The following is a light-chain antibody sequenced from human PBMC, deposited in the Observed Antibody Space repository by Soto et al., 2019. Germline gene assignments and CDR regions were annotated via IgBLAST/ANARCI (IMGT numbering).Light chain of an antibody. J-gene: IGKJ2*01. CDR2: KTS. V-gene: IGKV1-5*03. CDR1: QNIFTW. Sequence: DIQMTQSPSTLSASIGDRVTITCRASQNIFTWLAWYQKKPETAPTLLIYKTSNLQSGVPSRFSGSGSGTDFTLTCARLQPDDFETYYCQQYSSYYNFGQGTKLEMK. CDR3: QQYSSYYN.